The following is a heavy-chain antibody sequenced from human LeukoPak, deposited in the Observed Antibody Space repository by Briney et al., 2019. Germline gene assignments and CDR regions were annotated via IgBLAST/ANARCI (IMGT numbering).Heavy chain of an antibody. CDR3: ARNPERKYWFDP. CDR1: GFTLKSHA. CDR2: ISWDGNIE. J-gene: IGHJ5*02. Sequence: PGRSLRLSCSASGFTLKSHAMHWIRQAPGKGLEWVAFISWDGNIEHYADSVKGRFTISRDNPKNTLYLHLDNLRADDTAMYYCARNPERKYWFDPWGQGSLVTVSS. V-gene: IGHV3-30-3*01.